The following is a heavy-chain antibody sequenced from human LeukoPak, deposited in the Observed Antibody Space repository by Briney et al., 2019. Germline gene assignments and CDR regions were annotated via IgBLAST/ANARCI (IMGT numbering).Heavy chain of an antibody. J-gene: IGHJ6*02. D-gene: IGHD5-18*01. V-gene: IGHV1-69*13. CDR3: ARRGVDTAGYYYYYGMDV. CDR1: GYTFTAYY. Sequence: ASVKVSCKASGYTFTAYYMHWVRQAPGQGLEWMGGIIPIFGTANYAQKFQGRVTITADESTSTAYMALSSLRSEDTAVYYCARRGVDTAGYYYYYGMDVWGQGTTVTVSS. CDR2: IIPIFGTA.